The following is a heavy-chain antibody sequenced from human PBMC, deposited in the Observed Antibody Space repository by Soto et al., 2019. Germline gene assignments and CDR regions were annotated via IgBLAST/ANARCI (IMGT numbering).Heavy chain of an antibody. D-gene: IGHD6-19*01. CDR3: ARDSRAVAGGYYYYGMDV. CDR1: GGSISSYY. Sequence: PSETLSLTCTVSGGSISSYYWSWIRQPPGKGLEWIGYIYYSGSTNYNPSLKSRVTISVDTSKNQFSLKLSSVTAADTAVYYCARDSRAVAGGYYYYGMDVWGQGTTVTSP. V-gene: IGHV4-59*01. CDR2: IYYSGST. J-gene: IGHJ6*02.